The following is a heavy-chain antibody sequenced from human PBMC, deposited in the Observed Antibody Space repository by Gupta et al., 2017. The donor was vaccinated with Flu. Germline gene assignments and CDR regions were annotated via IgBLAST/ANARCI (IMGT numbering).Heavy chain of an antibody. J-gene: IGHJ3*01. V-gene: IGHV3-21*01. CDR3: TRESSVWIATIMGN. CDR2: ISSSSTYI. Sequence: QVPGKGLEWVASISSSSTYIYYADSVKGRFTISTDNSKNTVYLQMNSLRAEDTAVYYWTRESSVWIATIMGNWGQGTMVTVSS. D-gene: IGHD2-21*01.